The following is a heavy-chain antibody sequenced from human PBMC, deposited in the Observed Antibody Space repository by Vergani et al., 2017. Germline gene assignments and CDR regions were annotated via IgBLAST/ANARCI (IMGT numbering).Heavy chain of an antibody. J-gene: IGHJ4*02. V-gene: IGHV3-30*02. CDR2: IWYDGSNK. CDR1: GFTFSSYG. D-gene: IGHD6-6*01. Sequence: VQLLESGGGLVQPGGSLRLSCAASGFTFSSYGMHWVRQAPGKGLEWVAVIWYDGSNKYYADSVKGRFTISRDNSKNTLYLQMNSLRAEDTAVYYCAKGASNSQSIATSDYWGQGTLVTVSS. CDR3: AKGASNSQSIATSDY.